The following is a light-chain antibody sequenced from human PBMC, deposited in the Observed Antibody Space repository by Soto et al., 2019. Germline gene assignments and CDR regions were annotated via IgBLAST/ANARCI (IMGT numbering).Light chain of an antibody. CDR1: NIGSQS. J-gene: IGLJ1*01. V-gene: IGLV3-21*02. CDR3: QVWDKKNNRYV. Sequence: SYELTQPPSVSVAPGQTARITCGGNNIGSQSVHWYQQKSGQAPVLVVYEDSDRPSGIPERFSGSNSGSAATLTISRVEAGDEADYYCQVWDKKNNRYVFGTGTKVTVL. CDR2: EDS.